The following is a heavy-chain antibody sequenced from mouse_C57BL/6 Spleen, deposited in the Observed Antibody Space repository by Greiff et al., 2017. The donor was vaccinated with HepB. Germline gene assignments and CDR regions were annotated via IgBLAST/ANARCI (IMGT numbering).Heavy chain of an antibody. V-gene: IGHV5-9-1*02. Sequence: EVKLMESGEGLVKPGGSLKLSCAASGFTFSSYAMSWVRQTPEKRLEWVAYISSGGDYIYYADTVKGRFTISRDNARNTLYLQMSSLKSEDTAMYYCTREITTVVGYYYAMDYWGQGTSVTVSS. D-gene: IGHD1-1*01. CDR1: GFTFSSYA. J-gene: IGHJ4*01. CDR3: TREITTVVGYYYAMDY. CDR2: ISSGGDYI.